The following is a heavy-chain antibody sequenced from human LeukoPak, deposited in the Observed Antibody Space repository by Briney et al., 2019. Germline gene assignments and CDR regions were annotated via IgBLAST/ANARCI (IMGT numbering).Heavy chain of an antibody. CDR1: GGHIRSYL. Sequence: SETLSLTCNVSGGHIRSYLWAWIRQPPGKGLECIGYVFYSGTTNYNPSLKTRVTISLGPSKDQFSLKLNSVTAADTAVYYCARGGVLSQSSFDVWGQGTVVTVSS. CDR3: ARGGVLSQSSFDV. D-gene: IGHD3-10*01. J-gene: IGHJ3*01. V-gene: IGHV4-59*01. CDR2: VFYSGTT.